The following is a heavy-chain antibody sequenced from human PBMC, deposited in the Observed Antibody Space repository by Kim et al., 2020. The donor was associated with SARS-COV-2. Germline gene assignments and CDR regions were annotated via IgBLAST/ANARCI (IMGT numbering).Heavy chain of an antibody. Sequence: SETLSLTCTVSGASIIGNKWWTWVRQAPGKGLEWIGDIYETGDTKYNPSLKSRVTMSVDKSQNEFSLKVTSVTAADTAVYYCAGDLPRYSHHWGQGTLVTVSS. V-gene: IGHV4-4*02. CDR3: AGDLPRYSHH. CDR1: GASIIGNKW. J-gene: IGHJ1*01. CDR2: IYETGDT.